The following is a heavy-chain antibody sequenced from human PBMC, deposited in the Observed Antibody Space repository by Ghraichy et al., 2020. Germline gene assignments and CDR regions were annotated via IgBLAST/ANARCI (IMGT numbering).Heavy chain of an antibody. CDR2: INSDESNT. CDR1: GFTFSSSW. D-gene: IGHD2-2*01. CDR3: VTTPGYCSSPTCYEYFQH. V-gene: IGHV3-74*01. Sequence: GGSLRLSCAASGFTFSSSWMHWVRQAPGKGLVWVSRINSDESNTNYADSVKGRFTIYRDNAKNTLYLQMNSLRAEDTAVYYCVTTPGYCSSPTCYEYFQHWGQGTLVTVSS. J-gene: IGHJ1*01.